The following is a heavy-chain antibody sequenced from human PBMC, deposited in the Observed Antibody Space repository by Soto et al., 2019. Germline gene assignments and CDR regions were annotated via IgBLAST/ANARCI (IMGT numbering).Heavy chain of an antibody. D-gene: IGHD3-3*01. Sequence: QVQLVQSGAEVKRPGASVKVSCKASGYTFRNYGITWVRQAPGQGLEWMAWISPYNGNTNYAQDLQGRVTMTTDTSKSTAYMELRSLTSEATAMYYCARDLVSGSDFWRAYNGGYFDYWGQGTLVTVSS. CDR3: ARDLVSGSDFWRAYNGGYFDY. CDR1: GYTFRNYG. CDR2: ISPYNGNT. V-gene: IGHV1-18*01. J-gene: IGHJ4*02.